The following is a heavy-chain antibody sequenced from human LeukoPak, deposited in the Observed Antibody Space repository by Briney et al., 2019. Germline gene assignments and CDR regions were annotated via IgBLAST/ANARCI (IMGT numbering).Heavy chain of an antibody. CDR2: IYYIGST. CDR3: ARGDPGRGLFDP. V-gene: IGHV4-59*01. CDR1: GGSISSYN. J-gene: IGHJ5*02. Sequence: SGTLCHTCAVSGGSISSYNWCWIWARLRTGGEWSGHIYYIGSTNYNLSLKSRVAITVDTSKNQFSLKLSSVTAADTAVYYWARGDPGRGLFDPWGQGTLVTVSS.